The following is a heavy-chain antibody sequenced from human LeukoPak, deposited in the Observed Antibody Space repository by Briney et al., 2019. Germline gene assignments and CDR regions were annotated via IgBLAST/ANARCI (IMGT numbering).Heavy chain of an antibody. CDR3: ARGGYDTSGYYRGDWFDP. J-gene: IGHJ5*02. Sequence: GASVKVSCKASEYTFTAYFIHWVRQAPGQGLEWMGWINPYSGGTNYAQRFQGRVTMTRDTSISTAFMELRSLRSDDTAVYYCARGGYDTSGYYRGDWFDPWGQGTLVTVSS. CDR1: EYTFTAYF. CDR2: INPYSGGT. V-gene: IGHV1-2*02. D-gene: IGHD3-22*01.